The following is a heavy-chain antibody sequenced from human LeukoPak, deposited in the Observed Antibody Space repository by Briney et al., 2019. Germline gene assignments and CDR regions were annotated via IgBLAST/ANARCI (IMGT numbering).Heavy chain of an antibody. D-gene: IGHD3-10*01. J-gene: IGHJ6*02. CDR1: GFTFSSYW. V-gene: IGHV3-74*01. Sequence: GGSLRLSCAASGFTFSSYWMHWVRQAPGKGLVWVSRINSDGSSTSYADSVKGRFTISRDNAKNTLYLQMNSLRADDTAVYYCARDRALSYFYYGMDVWGQGTTVTVSS. CDR2: INSDGSST. CDR3: ARDRALSYFYYGMDV.